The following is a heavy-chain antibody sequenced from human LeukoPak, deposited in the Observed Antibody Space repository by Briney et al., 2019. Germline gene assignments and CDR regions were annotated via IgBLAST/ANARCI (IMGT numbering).Heavy chain of an antibody. CDR2: ISGSGGST. J-gene: IGHJ4*02. V-gene: IGHV3-23*01. D-gene: IGHD3-22*01. Sequence: GGSLRLSCAASGFTFSSYAMSWVRQAPGKGLEWVSAISGSGGSTYYADSVKGRFTISRDNSKNTLYQQMNSLRAEDTAVYYCAKAMYYYDSSGYYPYYFDYWGQGTLVTVSS. CDR1: GFTFSSYA. CDR3: AKAMYYYDSSGYYPYYFDY.